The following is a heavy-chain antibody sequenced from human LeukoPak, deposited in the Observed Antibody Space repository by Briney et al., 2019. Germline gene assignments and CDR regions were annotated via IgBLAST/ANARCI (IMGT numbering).Heavy chain of an antibody. Sequence: PGGSLRLSCAASGFTFNYAWMSWVRQVPGKGLEWVGQTVSEIDGGTTDYAAPVKGRFTISRDDSKSTLYLQLNSLKIEDTAVYYCTTDEDWNYARKDVWGQGATVIVSS. CDR2: TVSEIDGGTT. CDR1: GFTFNYAW. D-gene: IGHD1-7*01. CDR3: TTDEDWNYARKDV. V-gene: IGHV3-15*04. J-gene: IGHJ6*02.